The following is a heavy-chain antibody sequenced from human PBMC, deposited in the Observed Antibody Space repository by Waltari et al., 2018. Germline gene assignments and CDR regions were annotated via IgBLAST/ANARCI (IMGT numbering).Heavy chain of an antibody. CDR2: INHSGST. D-gene: IGHD2-2*01. Sequence: WIRQPPGKGLEWIGEINHSGSTNYNPSLKSRVTISVDTSKNQFSLKLSSVTAADTAVYYCATSIYCSSTSCYLNYYYGMDVWGQGTTVTVSS. V-gene: IGHV4-34*01. J-gene: IGHJ6*02. CDR3: ATSIYCSSTSCYLNYYYGMDV.